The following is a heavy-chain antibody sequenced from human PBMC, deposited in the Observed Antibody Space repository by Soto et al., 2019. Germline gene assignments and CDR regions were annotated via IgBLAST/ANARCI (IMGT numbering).Heavy chain of an antibody. J-gene: IGHJ4*02. CDR3: ARESALDIVVARLISGVDY. Sequence: SETLSLTCTVSGGSISSSSYYWGWIRQPPGKGLEWIGSIYYSGSTYYNPSLKSRVTISVDTSKNQFSLKLSSVTAADTAVYYCARESALDIVVARLISGVDYWGQGTLVTVSS. V-gene: IGHV4-39*02. D-gene: IGHD2-15*01. CDR1: GGSISSSSYY. CDR2: IYYSGST.